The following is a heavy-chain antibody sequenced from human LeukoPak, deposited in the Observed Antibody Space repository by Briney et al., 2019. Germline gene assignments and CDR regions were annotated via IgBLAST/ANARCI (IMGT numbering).Heavy chain of an antibody. CDR1: RFSFSNSA. Sequence: GGSLRLSCAASRFSFSNSAMRWVRQAPGKGLEWVAVISFDGSNDYYADSVKGRFTISRDNSKNTVHLQMNSLRAEDTAVYYCARNGPVRHYYFDLWGRGTLVTVSS. CDR3: ARNGPVRHYYFDL. CDR2: ISFDGSND. D-gene: IGHD3-10*02. V-gene: IGHV3-30*03. J-gene: IGHJ2*01.